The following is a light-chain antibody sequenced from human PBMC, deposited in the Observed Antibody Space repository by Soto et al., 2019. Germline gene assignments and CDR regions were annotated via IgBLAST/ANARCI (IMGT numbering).Light chain of an antibody. CDR3: QQANSFPLP. CDR1: QYITTW. J-gene: IGKJ4*01. Sequence: DIQMTQSPSSVSASVGDRVTITCRATQYITTWVAWYQQKPGQAPKLLISAASNVQSGVPSRFSASGIGTDFTLINSRLQTEAFATSYCQQANSFPLPFGGGTTVEI. V-gene: IGKV1-12*01. CDR2: AAS.